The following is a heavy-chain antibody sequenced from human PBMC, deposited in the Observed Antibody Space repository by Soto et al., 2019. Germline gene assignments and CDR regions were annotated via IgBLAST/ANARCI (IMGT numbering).Heavy chain of an antibody. Sequence: SETLSLTCAVYGFSISSGYFWGCIRQPPGKGPEWLGSIYHSGTTYYNPSVKGRVTISVDTSKNQFSLKMSSVTAADTAVYYCARDSSGYYWFDPWGQGTLVTVSS. CDR3: ARDSSGYYWFDP. V-gene: IGHV4-38-2*02. D-gene: IGHD3-22*01. J-gene: IGHJ5*02. CDR2: IYHSGTT. CDR1: GFSISSGYF.